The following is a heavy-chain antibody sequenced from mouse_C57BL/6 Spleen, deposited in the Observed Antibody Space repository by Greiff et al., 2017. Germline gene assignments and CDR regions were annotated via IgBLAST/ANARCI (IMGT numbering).Heavy chain of an antibody. CDR3: ARGNGYIRAYCYFDV. CDR2: IDPSDSET. D-gene: IGHD2-2*01. Sequence: VQLQQPGAELVRPGSSVKLSCKASGYTFTSYWMHWVKQRPIQGLEWIGNIDPSDSETHYNQKFKDKATLTVDKSSSTAYMQLSSLTSEDSAVYDCARGNGYIRAYCYFDVWGTGTTVTVSS. J-gene: IGHJ1*03. CDR1: GYTFTSYW. V-gene: IGHV1-52*01.